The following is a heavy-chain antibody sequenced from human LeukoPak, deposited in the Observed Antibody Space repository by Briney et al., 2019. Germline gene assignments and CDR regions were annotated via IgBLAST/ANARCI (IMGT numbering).Heavy chain of an antibody. CDR1: GFTCIGYV. J-gene: IGHJ4*02. Sequence: GGSLRLSCAASGFTCIGYVMTWVRQAPGEGLEWVSGITGSGTTTYYADSVKGRFTISRDNSKNTLYLQMNNLRAEDTALYYCAKDQYYFGSGSSDNWGTGTLVTVSS. D-gene: IGHD3-10*01. CDR2: ITGSGTTT. CDR3: AKDQYYFGSGSSDN. V-gene: IGHV3-23*01.